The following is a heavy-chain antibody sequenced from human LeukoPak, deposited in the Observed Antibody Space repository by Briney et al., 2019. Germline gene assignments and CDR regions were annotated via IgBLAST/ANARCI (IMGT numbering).Heavy chain of an antibody. CDR1: GFTFSSYS. J-gene: IGHJ4*02. Sequence: PGGSLTLSCAASGFTFSSYSMNWVRQAPGKGLEWVSSISSSSSYRDYADSVKGRFPISKDNSKNPLYMRMSSLRAEDTALYYCAKRLYDSSGHFDSWGQGTLVTVSS. CDR3: AKRLYDSSGHFDS. D-gene: IGHD3-22*01. CDR2: ISSSSSYR. V-gene: IGHV3-21*04.